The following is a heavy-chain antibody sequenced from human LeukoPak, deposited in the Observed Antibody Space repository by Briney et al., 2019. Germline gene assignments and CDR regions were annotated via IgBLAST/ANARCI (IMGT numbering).Heavy chain of an antibody. D-gene: IGHD2-21*01. V-gene: IGHV3-23*01. CDR2: ISASGSGT. Sequence: GGSLRLSCAASGFTFSTYVMAWVRQAPGKGLEWVSGISASGSGTYYADSVKGRFTISRDSSKNTLFLQMNRLRPEDAAVYYCAKAPVTTCRGAYCYPFDYWGQGTLVTVSS. CDR3: AKAPVTTCRGAYCYPFDY. J-gene: IGHJ4*02. CDR1: GFTFSTYV.